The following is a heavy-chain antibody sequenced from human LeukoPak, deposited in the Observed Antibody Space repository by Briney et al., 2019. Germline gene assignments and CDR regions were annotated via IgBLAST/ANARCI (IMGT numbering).Heavy chain of an antibody. CDR1: GGSISNYY. CDR3: ARHREVVVIPTIYFDY. J-gene: IGHJ4*02. V-gene: IGHV4-59*08. CDR2: INYSGST. D-gene: IGHD3-22*01. Sequence: SESLSLTCTVSGGSISNYYWSWIRQPPGKGLEWIGYINYSGSTNYNPSLKSRVTISVDTSKNQFSLKLSSVTAADTAVYYCARHREVVVIPTIYFDYWGQGTLVTVSS.